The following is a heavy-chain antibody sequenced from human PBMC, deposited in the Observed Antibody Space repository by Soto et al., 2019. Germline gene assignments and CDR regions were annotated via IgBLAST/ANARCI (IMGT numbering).Heavy chain of an antibody. V-gene: IGHV4-30-4*01. CDR2: IDYSGST. D-gene: IGHD5-18*01. CDR3: ARELTGYRYGPGEVY. J-gene: IGHJ4*02. CDR1: GGSISSSDYY. Sequence: SETLSLTCTVSGGSISSSDYYWTWIRQPPGKGLEWIGYIDYSGSTYYNPSLKSRVIISVDTSKKQFYLTLTSMTAADTAAYYCARELTGYRYGPGEVYWGQGTLVTAPQ.